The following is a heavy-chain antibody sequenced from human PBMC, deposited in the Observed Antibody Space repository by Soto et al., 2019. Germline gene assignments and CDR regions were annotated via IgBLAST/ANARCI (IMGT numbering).Heavy chain of an antibody. CDR2: MGGSGSSA. CDR1: GFTFKSFA. J-gene: IGHJ5*02. Sequence: EVQLLESGGGLVQPGGSLRLSCAASGFTFKSFAVSWVRQAPGQGLVWVSAMGGSGSSANYADSVKGRFTVSRDDSKSTLYLHMSGLRVDDTALDYCAKDAVAYNGEWDWFDLWGQGTLVTVSS. D-gene: IGHD3-10*01. V-gene: IGHV3-23*01. CDR3: AKDAVAYNGEWDWFDL.